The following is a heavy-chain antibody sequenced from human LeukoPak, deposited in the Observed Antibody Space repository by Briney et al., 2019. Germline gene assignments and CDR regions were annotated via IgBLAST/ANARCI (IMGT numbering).Heavy chain of an antibody. CDR3: AKDHSSSWFHGDADY. J-gene: IGHJ4*02. D-gene: IGHD6-13*01. CDR1: GFTFSTFSSYG. Sequence: GGSLRLPCVASGFTFSTFSSYGMTWVRQAPGKGLEWVSGISGSGGSTYYADSVKGRFTISRDNSKNTLYLQTNNLRAEDTAVYYCAKDHSSSWFHGDADYWGQGTLVTVSS. CDR2: ISGSGGST. V-gene: IGHV3-23*01.